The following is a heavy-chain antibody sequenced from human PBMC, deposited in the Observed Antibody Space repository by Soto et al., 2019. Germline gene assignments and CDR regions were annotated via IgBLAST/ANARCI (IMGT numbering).Heavy chain of an antibody. Sequence: QVQLVQSGAEVKKPGSSVKVSCKASGGTFSSYAISWVRQAPGQGLEWMGGIIPIFGTANYAQKFQGRVTITADESTRPAYMELSSLGSEDTAVYYCAREAGYNWNDEGGFDYWGQGTLVTVSS. J-gene: IGHJ4*02. CDR2: IIPIFGTA. CDR3: AREAGYNWNDEGGFDY. CDR1: GGTFSSYA. D-gene: IGHD1-1*01. V-gene: IGHV1-69*12.